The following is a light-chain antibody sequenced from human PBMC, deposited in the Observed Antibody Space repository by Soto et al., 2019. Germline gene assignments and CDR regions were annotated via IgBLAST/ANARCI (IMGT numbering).Light chain of an antibody. CDR1: QGISKD. V-gene: IGKV1-6*02. CDR3: LQNYYNFRT. CDR2: GAS. Sequence: AIQLTQSPSSLSASVGDRVTITCRASQGISKDLGRYQQKPGKAPKLLIFGASFLQSGVPSRFSGSGSGTDFTLTISSLQPEDFATYYCLQNYYNFRTFGQGTKVEIK. J-gene: IGKJ1*01.